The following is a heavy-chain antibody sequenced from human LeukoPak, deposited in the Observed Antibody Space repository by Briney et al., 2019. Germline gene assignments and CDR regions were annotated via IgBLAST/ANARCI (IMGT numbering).Heavy chain of an antibody. CDR3: AKGVYYYDSSGYYYGY. J-gene: IGHJ4*02. V-gene: IGHV3-23*01. CDR2: ISGSGGST. Sequence: GGSLRLSCAASGFTFSSYAMSWARQAPGKGLEWVSAISGSGGSTYYADSVKGRFTISRDNSKNTLYLQMNSLRAEDTAVYYCAKGVYYYDSSGYYYGYWGQGTLVTVSS. D-gene: IGHD3-22*01. CDR1: GFTFSSYA.